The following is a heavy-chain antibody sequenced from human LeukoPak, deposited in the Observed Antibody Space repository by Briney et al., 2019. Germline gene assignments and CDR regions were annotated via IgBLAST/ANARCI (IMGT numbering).Heavy chain of an antibody. CDR1: GYTLTELS. CDR3: ATHYYDSSGLLQPFDY. J-gene: IGHJ4*02. D-gene: IGHD3-22*01. V-gene: IGHV1-24*01. CDR2: FDPEGGET. Sequence: ASVKVSCKVSGYTLTELSMHWVRQAPGKGLEWMGGFDPEGGETIYAQKFQGRVTMTEDTSTDTAYMELSRLRSEDTAVYYCATHYYDSSGLLQPFDYWGQGTLVTVSS.